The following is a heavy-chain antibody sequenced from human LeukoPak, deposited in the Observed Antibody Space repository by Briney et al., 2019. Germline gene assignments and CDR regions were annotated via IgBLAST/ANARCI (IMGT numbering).Heavy chain of an antibody. Sequence: ASVKVSCTASGYSFADYYIHWVRQAPGQGLEWMGWIKPDSGGTRSAQKFQGRVTMTRDTSISTAYMELSRLGSDDTAVYYCARDTPSSSSWLDDYYFDYWGQGTLVTVSS. D-gene: IGHD6-13*01. CDR2: IKPDSGGT. CDR3: ARDTPSSSSWLDDYYFDY. J-gene: IGHJ4*02. V-gene: IGHV1-2*02. CDR1: GYSFADYY.